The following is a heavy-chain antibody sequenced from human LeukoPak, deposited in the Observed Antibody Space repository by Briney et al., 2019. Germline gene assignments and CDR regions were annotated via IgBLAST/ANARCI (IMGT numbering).Heavy chain of an antibody. J-gene: IGHJ3*02. D-gene: IGHD6-13*01. V-gene: IGHV3-48*03. CDR2: ISSSGSTI. Sequence: GGSLRLSCAASGFTFSSYEMNWVRQAPGKGLEWVSYISSSGSTIYYADSVKGRFTISRDNAKNSLYLQMNSLRDEDTAVYYCTRRAAALDAFDIWGQGTMVTVSS. CDR3: TRRAAALDAFDI. CDR1: GFTFSSYE.